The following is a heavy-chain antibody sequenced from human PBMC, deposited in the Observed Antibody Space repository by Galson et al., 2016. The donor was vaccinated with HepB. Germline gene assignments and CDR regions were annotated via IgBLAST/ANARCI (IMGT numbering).Heavy chain of an antibody. V-gene: IGHV4-59*01. CDR3: ARAYSTGWYPAKFDS. J-gene: IGHJ4*02. CDR1: GDSMNNYY. CDR2: IYYSGST. Sequence: SETLSLTCSVSGDSMNNYYWSWIRQPPGKGLEWIGYIYYSGSTNYNPSLKSRVAMSVDTSTNQFSLKLSSVTAADTAVYYSARAYSTGWYPAKFDSWGQGTLVTVSS. D-gene: IGHD6-19*01.